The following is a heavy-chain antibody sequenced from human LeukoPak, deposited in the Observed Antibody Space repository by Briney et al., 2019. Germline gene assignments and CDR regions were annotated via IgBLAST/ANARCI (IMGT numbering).Heavy chain of an antibody. CDR1: GFTLSGST. J-gene: IGHJ4*02. Sequence: PGGSLRLSCAASGFTLSGSTVHWVRQASGKGLEWVGRIRTKGDSYATAYTASVRGRFTVSRDDSTNTAYLQMDGLRTEDTAVYYCSRREQSANPGPFDHWGQGALVTVSS. V-gene: IGHV3-73*01. D-gene: IGHD1/OR15-1a*01. CDR3: SRREQSANPGPFDH. CDR2: IRTKGDSYAT.